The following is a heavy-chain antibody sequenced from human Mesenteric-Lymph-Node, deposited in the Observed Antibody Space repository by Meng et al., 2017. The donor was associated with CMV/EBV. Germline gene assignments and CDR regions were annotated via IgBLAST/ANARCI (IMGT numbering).Heavy chain of an antibody. V-gene: IGHV1-2*02. Sequence: ASVKVSCKASGYSFTAYCIHWIRQSPGQGLEWVGWIHPNGGTTNYAHNFQGRVTMTRDTSITTVYMELSRLRSDDTAVYYCARDTGLVYYYYGMDVWGQGTTVTVSS. CDR3: ARDTGLVYYYYGMDV. D-gene: IGHD4-17*01. CDR1: GYSFTAYC. CDR2: IHPNGGTT. J-gene: IGHJ6*02.